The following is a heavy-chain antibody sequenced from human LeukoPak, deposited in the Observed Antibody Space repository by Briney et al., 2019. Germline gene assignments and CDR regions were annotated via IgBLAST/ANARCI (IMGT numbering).Heavy chain of an antibody. CDR2: ISSSGSAI. CDR3: VRDKGSYFDY. J-gene: IGHJ4*02. V-gene: IGHV3-48*01. CDR1: GFPLSSYS. D-gene: IGHD2-15*01. Sequence: HPGGSLRLSCAASGFPLSSYSINWVRQAPGKGLEWVSYISSSGSAIYYVDSVKGRFTVSRDNAKNSLFLQMNSPRAEDTAVYYCVRDKGSYFDYWGQGALVTVSS.